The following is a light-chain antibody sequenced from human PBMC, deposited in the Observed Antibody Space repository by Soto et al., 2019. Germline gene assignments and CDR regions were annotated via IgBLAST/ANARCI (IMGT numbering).Light chain of an antibody. Sequence: EVVLTQSPGTLSLSRGERATLSCRASERIYSAYLGWYQQKPGQAPRLLIYGTSSRATGIPDRFSGDGSGTDFTLTISRLEPEDFAVYYCQQYGTSAITFGQGTRLEIK. V-gene: IGKV3-20*01. CDR1: ERIYSAY. CDR3: QQYGTSAIT. CDR2: GTS. J-gene: IGKJ5*01.